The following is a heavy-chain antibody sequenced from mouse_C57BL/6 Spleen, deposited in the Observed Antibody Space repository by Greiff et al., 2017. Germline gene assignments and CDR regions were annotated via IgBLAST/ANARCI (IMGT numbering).Heavy chain of an antibody. CDR3: TRDTTEHPFAY. J-gene: IGHJ3*01. CDR1: GYTFTDYE. D-gene: IGHD1-1*01. V-gene: IGHV1-15*01. CDR2: IDPETGGT. Sequence: QVQLQQSGAELVRPGASVTLSCKASGYTFTDYEMHWVKQTPVHGLEWIGAIDPETGGTAYNQKFKGKAILTADKSSSTAYMELRSLTSEDSAVYYCTRDTTEHPFAYWGQGTLVTVSA.